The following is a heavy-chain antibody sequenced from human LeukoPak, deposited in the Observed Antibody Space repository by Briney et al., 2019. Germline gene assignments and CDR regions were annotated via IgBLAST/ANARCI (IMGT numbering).Heavy chain of an antibody. CDR1: GFTFSSYG. CDR3: AKDRSGSYSQGLDY. D-gene: IGHD1-26*01. V-gene: IGHV3-30*02. Sequence: PGGSLRLSCAASGFTFSSYGMHWVRQAPGKGLEWVAFIRYVGSNKYYADSVKGRFTISRDNSKNTLYLQMNSLRAEDTAVYYCAKDRSGSYSQGLDYWGQGTLVTVSS. J-gene: IGHJ4*02. CDR2: IRYVGSNK.